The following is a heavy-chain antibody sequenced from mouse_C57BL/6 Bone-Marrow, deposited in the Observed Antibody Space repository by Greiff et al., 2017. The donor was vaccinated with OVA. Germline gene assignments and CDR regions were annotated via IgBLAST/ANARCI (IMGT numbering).Heavy chain of an antibody. J-gene: IGHJ3*01. Sequence: QVQLKQSGAELARPGASVKLSCKASGYTFTSYGISWVKQRTGQGLEWIGEIYPRSGNTYYNEKFKGKATLTADKSSSTAYMELRSLTSEDSAVYFCARDSLYYGNYRFAYWGQGTLVTVSA. CDR2: IYPRSGNT. D-gene: IGHD2-1*01. CDR1: GYTFTSYG. CDR3: ARDSLYYGNYRFAY. V-gene: IGHV1-81*01.